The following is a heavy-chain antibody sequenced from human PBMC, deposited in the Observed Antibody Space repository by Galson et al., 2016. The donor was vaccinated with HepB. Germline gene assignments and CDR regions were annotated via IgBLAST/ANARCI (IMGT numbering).Heavy chain of an antibody. D-gene: IGHD6-6*01. CDR1: GYTFTSYD. CDR3: ARVEYASSTGANRFDY. CDR2: MNPDSGNT. Sequence: SVKLSCKASGYTFTSYDIHWVRQATGQGLQWMGGMNPDSGNTCYAQKFQGRVTLTRSTSKSTVYMVLSSLRPEDMAMYYCARVEYASSTGANRFDYWGQGTLVTVSS. V-gene: IGHV1-8*02. J-gene: IGHJ4*02.